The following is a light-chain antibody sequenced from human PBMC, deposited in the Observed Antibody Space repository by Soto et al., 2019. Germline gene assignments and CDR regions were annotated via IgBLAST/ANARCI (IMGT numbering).Light chain of an antibody. CDR2: GAS. Sequence: IVLTQSAGTLSLSPGERATLSCRASQSISTSHLAWYQQKPGQAPRLLIYGASIRATGIPDRFSGGGSGTDFTLTINRLEPEDFAVYYCQQYGSSPTFGQGTKVEIK. J-gene: IGKJ1*01. CDR1: QSISTSH. CDR3: QQYGSSPT. V-gene: IGKV3-20*01.